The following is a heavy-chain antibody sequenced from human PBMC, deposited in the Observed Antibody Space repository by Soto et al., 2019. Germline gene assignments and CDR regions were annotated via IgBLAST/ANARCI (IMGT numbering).Heavy chain of an antibody. CDR3: ADSVLRTVLGLATTTAIYFDF. D-gene: IGHD3-9*01. J-gene: IGHJ1*01. Sequence: QITLNESGPTVVRPTETLTLTCRFSGFSLTTSAVGVGWIRQSPGKAPEWLALIYWDDDKRYSASLKSRLTITKDTSKNQVLLTVSDLDPTNTPTYYVADSVLRTVLGLATTTAIYFDFWGQSTPVGVSS. CDR1: GFSLTTSAVG. CDR2: IYWDDDK. V-gene: IGHV2-5*02.